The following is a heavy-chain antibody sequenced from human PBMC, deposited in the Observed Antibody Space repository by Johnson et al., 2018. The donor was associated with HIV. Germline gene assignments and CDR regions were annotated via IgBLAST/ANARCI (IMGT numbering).Heavy chain of an antibody. J-gene: IGHJ3*02. CDR2: INRDGSDK. D-gene: IGHD2-8*02. CDR1: GFTFSNHH. CDR3: GRESTGAGTAFDI. Sequence: VHLVESGGGLVQPGGSLRLSCAASGFTFSNHHMTWVRQAPGKGLEWVANINRDGSDKYYVDSVKGRFTISRDNAQDSLYLQMNSLRVDDTAVYYCGRESTGAGTAFDIWGQVTMVTVSS. V-gene: IGHV3-7*01.